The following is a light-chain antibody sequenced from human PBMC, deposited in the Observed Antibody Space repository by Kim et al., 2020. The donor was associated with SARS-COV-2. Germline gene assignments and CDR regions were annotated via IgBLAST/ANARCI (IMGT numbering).Light chain of an antibody. CDR3: QQYNDYSRT. J-gene: IGKJ1*01. CDR1: QSISTW. CDR2: KAS. Sequence: ASVGDTVTITCRASQSISTWLAWYQQKPGKAPKLVIYKASTLQSGVPSRFSGSGSGTEFTLTISSLQPDDFATYYCQQYNDYSRTFGQGTKVDIK. V-gene: IGKV1-5*03.